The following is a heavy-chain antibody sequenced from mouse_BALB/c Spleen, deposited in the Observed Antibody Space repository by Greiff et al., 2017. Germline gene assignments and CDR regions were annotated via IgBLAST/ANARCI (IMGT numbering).Heavy chain of an antibody. Sequence: EVKLQESGGGLVKLGGSLKLSCAASGFTFSSYYMSWVRQTPEKRLELVAAINSNGGSTYYPDTVKGRFTISRDNAKNTLYLQMSSLKSEDTALYYCARRWLYDYGGFAYWGQGTLVTVSA. J-gene: IGHJ3*01. CDR1: GFTFSSYY. CDR2: INSNGGST. V-gene: IGHV5-6-2*01. CDR3: ARRWLYDYGGFAY. D-gene: IGHD2-4*01.